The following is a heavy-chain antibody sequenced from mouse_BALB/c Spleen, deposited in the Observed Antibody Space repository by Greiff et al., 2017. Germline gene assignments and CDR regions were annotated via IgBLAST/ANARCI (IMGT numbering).Heavy chain of an antibody. CDR2: ISSGSSTI. V-gene: IGHV5-17*02. D-gene: IGHD4-1*02. J-gene: IGHJ4*01. CDR1: GFTFSSFG. CDR3: ASSTAPYAMDY. Sequence: EVQVVESGGGLVQPGGSRKLSCAASGFTFSSFGMHWVRQAPEKGLEWVAYISSGSSTIYYADTVKGRFTISRDNPKNTLFLQMTSLRSEDTAMYYCASSTAPYAMDYWGQGTSVTVSS.